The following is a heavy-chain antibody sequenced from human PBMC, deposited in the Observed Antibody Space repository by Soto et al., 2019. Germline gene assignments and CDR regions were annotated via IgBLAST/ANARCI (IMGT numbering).Heavy chain of an antibody. V-gene: IGHV3-9*01. J-gene: IGHJ4*02. CDR3: AKGASTTVFAFNDY. Sequence: EVQLVESGGGLVQPGRSLRLSCAASGFTFDDYAMHWVRQGPGKGLEWVSSISWNSGNLGYADSVKGRFTISRDNAKNSLYLQMNSLRGEDTGLYYCAKGASTTVFAFNDYWGQGTLVTVSS. CDR2: ISWNSGNL. CDR1: GFTFDDYA. D-gene: IGHD4-17*01.